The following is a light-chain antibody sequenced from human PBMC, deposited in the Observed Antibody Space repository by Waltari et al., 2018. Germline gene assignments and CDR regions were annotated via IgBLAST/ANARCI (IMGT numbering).Light chain of an antibody. V-gene: IGKV3-20*01. CDR2: GAS. CDR3: QQYGSSVKYT. Sequence: VLTQSPGTLSLSPGERATLSCRASQSLTKRYLAWYQQKPGQAPRLLIYGASSRAAGIPDRFSGSGSGTDFTLTISRLEPEDFAVYYCQQYGSSVKYTFGQGTKLEIK. J-gene: IGKJ2*01. CDR1: QSLTKRY.